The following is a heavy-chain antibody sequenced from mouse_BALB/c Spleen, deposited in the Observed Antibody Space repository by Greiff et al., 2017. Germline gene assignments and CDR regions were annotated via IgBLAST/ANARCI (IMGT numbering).Heavy chain of an antibody. CDR3: ATYGNYKYFDV. CDR1: GFTFSDYY. J-gene: IGHJ1*01. D-gene: IGHD2-1*01. Sequence: EVHLVESGGGLVKPGGSLKLSCAASGFTFSDYYMYWVRQTPEKRLEWVATISDGGSYTYYPDSVKGRFTISRDNAKNNLYLQMSSLKSEDTAMYYCATYGNYKYFDVWGAGTTVTVSS. CDR2: ISDGGSYT. V-gene: IGHV5-4*02.